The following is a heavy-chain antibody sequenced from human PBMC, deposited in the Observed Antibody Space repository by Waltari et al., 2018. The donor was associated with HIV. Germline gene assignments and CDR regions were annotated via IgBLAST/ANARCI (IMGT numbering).Heavy chain of an antibody. CDR3: ARPLGGGYTY. V-gene: IGHV3-48*04. Sequence: EVQLVESGGGLVQPGGSLRLSCAASGLTFSSYGMNWVRQATGKGLWWISYISSSSSTTYYADSVKGRFTISRDNAKNSVYLQMNRLRAEDTAVYYCARPLGGGYTYWGQGTLVTVSS. J-gene: IGHJ4*02. CDR2: ISSSSSTT. D-gene: IGHD3-22*01. CDR1: GLTFSSYG.